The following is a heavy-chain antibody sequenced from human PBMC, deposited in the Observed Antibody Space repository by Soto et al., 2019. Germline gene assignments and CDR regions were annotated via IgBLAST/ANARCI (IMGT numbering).Heavy chain of an antibody. V-gene: IGHV3-30*14. Sequence: QVQLVESGGRVVQPGRSLRLSCAASGFMFNRYAIHWVRQTPGKGLEWVAVISKDGSVQYYADSVRGRFIISRDNSNSALYVQMNSLTGEDTAVYYCARTRSAWSDFHYYSLDVWGQGTTVTVSS. CDR2: ISKDGSVQ. CDR3: ARTRSAWSDFHYYSLDV. J-gene: IGHJ6*02. D-gene: IGHD1-26*01. CDR1: GFMFNRYA.